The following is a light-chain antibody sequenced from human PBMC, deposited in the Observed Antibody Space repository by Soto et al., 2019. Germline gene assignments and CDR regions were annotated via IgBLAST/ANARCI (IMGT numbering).Light chain of an antibody. CDR1: SSDVGGYNY. Sequence: QSALTQPASVSGSPGQSSTISCTGTSSDVGGYNYVSWYQQHPGKAPKLMIYDVSNRPSGVSNRFSVSKSGNTASLTISGLQAEDEADYYCSSYTSRSTLVVFGGGTKPTVL. V-gene: IGLV2-14*01. CDR2: DVS. CDR3: SSYTSRSTLVV. J-gene: IGLJ2*01.